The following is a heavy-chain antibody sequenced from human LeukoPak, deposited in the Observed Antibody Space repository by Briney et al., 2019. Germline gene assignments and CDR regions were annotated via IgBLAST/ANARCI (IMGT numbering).Heavy chain of an antibody. J-gene: IGHJ1*01. V-gene: IGHV3-9*01. D-gene: IGHD6-19*01. Sequence: PGGSLRLSCAASGFTFDDYAMHWVRQAPGKGLEWVSGISWNSGSIGYADSVKGRFTISRDNAKNSLYLQMNSLRAEDTALYYCAKDAYSSGLAPVDWGQGTLVIVSS. CDR2: ISWNSGSI. CDR1: GFTFDDYA. CDR3: AKDAYSSGLAPVD.